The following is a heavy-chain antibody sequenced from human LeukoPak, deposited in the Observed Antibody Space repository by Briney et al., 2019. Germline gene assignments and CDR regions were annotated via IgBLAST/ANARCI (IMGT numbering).Heavy chain of an antibody. CDR2: ISYDGSNK. CDR3: ASGEDYCDSSGYYTY. V-gene: IGHV3-30-3*01. J-gene: IGHJ4*02. CDR1: GFTFSSYA. Sequence: PGRSLRLSCAASGFTFSSYAMHWVRQAPGKGLEWVAVISYDGSNKYYADSVKGRFTISRDNSKNTLYLQMNSLRAEDTAVYYCASGEDYCDSSGYYTYWGQGTLVTVSS. D-gene: IGHD3-22*01.